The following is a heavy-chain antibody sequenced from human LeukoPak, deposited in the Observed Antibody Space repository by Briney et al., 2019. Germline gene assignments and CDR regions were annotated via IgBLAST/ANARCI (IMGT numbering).Heavy chain of an antibody. D-gene: IGHD2-21*02. Sequence: SVEVSCKAPGGTFSSYAISWVRQAPGQGLEWMGRITPILGIANYAQKFQGRVTITADKSTSTAYMELSSLRSEDTAVYYCAIGTYCGGDCHDAFDIWGQGTMVTVSS. CDR2: ITPILGIA. V-gene: IGHV1-69*04. J-gene: IGHJ3*02. CDR3: AIGTYCGGDCHDAFDI. CDR1: GGTFSSYA.